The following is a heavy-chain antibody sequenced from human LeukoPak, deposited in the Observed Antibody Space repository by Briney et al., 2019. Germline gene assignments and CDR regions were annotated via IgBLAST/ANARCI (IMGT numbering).Heavy chain of an antibody. V-gene: IGHV6-1*01. CDR1: GDSVSSNRAG. CDR3: ARDQIGEENYFDY. CDR2: TYHRSKWYN. D-gene: IGHD3-10*01. Sequence: SQTLSLTCAISGDSVSSNRAGWNWIRQSPSRGLEWLGRTYHRSKWYNDYALFVKSRITINPDTSKNQFSLQLNSVTPEDTAVYYCARDQIGEENYFDYWGQGTLVTVSS. J-gene: IGHJ4*02.